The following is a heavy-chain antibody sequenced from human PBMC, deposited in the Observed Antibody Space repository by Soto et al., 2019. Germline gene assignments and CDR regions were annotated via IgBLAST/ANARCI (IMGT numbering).Heavy chain of an antibody. CDR2: INHSGST. J-gene: IGHJ4*02. Sequence: SETLSLTCAVYGGSFSGYYWRWIRQPPGKGLEWIGEINHSGSTNYNPSLKSRVTISVDTSKNQFSLKLSSVTAADTAVYYCARVSRGYSYGTFDYWGKGPLVTSPQ. D-gene: IGHD5-18*01. CDR1: GGSFSGYY. CDR3: ARVSRGYSYGTFDY. V-gene: IGHV4-34*01.